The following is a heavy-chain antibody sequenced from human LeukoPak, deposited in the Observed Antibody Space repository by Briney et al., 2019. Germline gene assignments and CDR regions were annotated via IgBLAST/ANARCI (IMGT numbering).Heavy chain of an antibody. CDR3: ARGGIQLWLR. CDR2: INHSGST. D-gene: IGHD5-18*01. Sequence: SETLSLTCTVSGGSISSSSYYWGWIRQPPGKGLEWIGEINHSGSTNYNPSLKSRVTISVDTSKNQFSLKLSSVTAADTAVYYCARGGIQLWLRWGQGTLVTVSS. V-gene: IGHV4-39*07. J-gene: IGHJ4*02. CDR1: GGSISSSSYY.